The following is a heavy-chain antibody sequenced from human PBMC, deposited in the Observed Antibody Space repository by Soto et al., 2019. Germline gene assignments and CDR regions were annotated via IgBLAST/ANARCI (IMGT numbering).Heavy chain of an antibody. V-gene: IGHV4-31*03. D-gene: IGHD3-3*01. J-gene: IGHJ4*02. CDR1: GGSISSGGYY. CDR3: ARSGGYYTVTPGYFDY. Sequence: SETLSLTCTVSGGSISSGGYYWSWIRQHPGKGLEWIGYIYYSGSTYYNPSLKSRVTISVDTSKNQFSLKLSSVTAADTAVYHCARSGGYYTVTPGYFDYWGQGTLVTVSS. CDR2: IYYSGST.